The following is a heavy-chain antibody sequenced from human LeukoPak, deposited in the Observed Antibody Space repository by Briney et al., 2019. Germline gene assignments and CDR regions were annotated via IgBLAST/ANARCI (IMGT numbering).Heavy chain of an antibody. CDR2: INHSGRT. V-gene: IGHV4-34*01. Sequence: SETLSLTCAVYGGSFSGYYWSWIRQPPGKGLEWIGEINHSGRTNYNPSLKSRVTISVDTSKNQFSLKLSSVTAADTAVYYCARNKNYYYYGMDVWGQGTTVTVSS. CDR1: GGSFSGYY. J-gene: IGHJ6*02. CDR3: ARNKNYYYYGMDV.